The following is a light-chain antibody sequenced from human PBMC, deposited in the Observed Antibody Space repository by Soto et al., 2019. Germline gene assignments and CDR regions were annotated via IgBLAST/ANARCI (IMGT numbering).Light chain of an antibody. CDR1: SSDVGGYNY. V-gene: IGLV2-14*01. Sequence: QSVLTQPASVSGSPGQSITISCTGTSSDVGGYNYVSWYQQQLGKAPKLMIHEVSNRPSGVSNRFSGSKSGNTASLTISGLQAEDEADYYCSSYTSSRAYVFGIGTKLTVL. CDR2: EVS. CDR3: SSYTSSRAYV. J-gene: IGLJ1*01.